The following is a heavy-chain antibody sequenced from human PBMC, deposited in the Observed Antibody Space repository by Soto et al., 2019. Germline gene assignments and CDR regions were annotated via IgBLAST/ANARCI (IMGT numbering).Heavy chain of an antibody. Sequence: EVQLVESGGGLVQPGGSLRLSCVASGFTFSNFWMSGARQAPGKGLEWVANIKQDGSDKYYVPSVRGRFTISRDNAKNSLYLQMNSLRAEDAAVYYCATSTGAPGNYWGQGTLVTVSS. CDR3: ATSTGAPGNY. CDR2: IKQDGSDK. V-gene: IGHV3-7*01. J-gene: IGHJ4*02. D-gene: IGHD1-26*01. CDR1: GFTFSNFW.